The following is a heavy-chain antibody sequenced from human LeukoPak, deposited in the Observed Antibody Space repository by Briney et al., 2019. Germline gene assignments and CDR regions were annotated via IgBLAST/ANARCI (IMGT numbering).Heavy chain of an antibody. V-gene: IGHV1-18*01. J-gene: IGHJ4*02. D-gene: IGHD1-26*01. CDR2: ISTYNGNT. CDR3: ARVLRGWEVDY. CDR1: GYTFTDYG. Sequence: ASVRVSCKASGYTFTDYGISWVRQAPGQGLEWMGWISTYNGNTNYAQKLQGRVAMTTDTSTSTAYMELRSLRSDDTAVYYCARVLRGWEVDYWGQGTLVTVSS.